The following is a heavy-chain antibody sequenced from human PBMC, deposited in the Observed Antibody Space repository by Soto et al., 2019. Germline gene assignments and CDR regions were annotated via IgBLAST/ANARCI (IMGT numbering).Heavy chain of an antibody. J-gene: IGHJ4*02. CDR2: IIPVFGTT. CDR1: GGLFSSFA. V-gene: IGHV1-69*01. D-gene: IGHD3-16*01. Sequence: HEQLVQSGPEVKKPGASVKVSCKDSGGLFSSFAISWVQQAPGQGLEWLGGIIPVFGTTNYAERFQGRVTITADESTNTAYMELRSLISGDTAMYYCARGGGPYVWFNECWGQGTLVTVSS. CDR3: ARGGGPYVWFNEC.